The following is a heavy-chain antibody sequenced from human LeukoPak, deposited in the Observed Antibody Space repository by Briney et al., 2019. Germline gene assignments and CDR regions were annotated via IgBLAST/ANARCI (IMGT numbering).Heavy chain of an antibody. D-gene: IGHD3-22*01. CDR3: AREQYYDSSGLYAFDI. J-gene: IGHJ3*02. CDR1: GGTFSSYA. CDR2: IIPIFGSA. Sequence: SVKVSCKASGGTFSSYAISWVRQAPGQGLEWMGGIIPIFGSANYAQKFQGRVTITADESTSTAYMELSSLRSEDTAVYYCAREQYYDSSGLYAFDIWGQGTMVTVSS. V-gene: IGHV1-69*13.